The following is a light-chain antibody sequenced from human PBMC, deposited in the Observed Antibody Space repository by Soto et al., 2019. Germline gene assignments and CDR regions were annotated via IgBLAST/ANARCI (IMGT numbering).Light chain of an antibody. V-gene: IGKV1-5*01. CDR1: ESINGW. Sequence: DIQMTQSPSTLSVSVGDRVTITCRASESINGWLAWYQQKPGKAPKILIYDASKLERGVPSRLSGSGAGAEFTLTISSLQPDDLATYYCQQYSSYPLPFGGGTKVEL. CDR3: QQYSSYPLP. CDR2: DAS. J-gene: IGKJ4*01.